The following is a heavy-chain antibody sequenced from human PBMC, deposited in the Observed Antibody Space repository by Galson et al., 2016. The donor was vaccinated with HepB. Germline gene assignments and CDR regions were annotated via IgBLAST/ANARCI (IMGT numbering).Heavy chain of an antibody. V-gene: IGHV4-39*01. D-gene: IGHD3-9*01. CDR2: IYYTGST. CDR1: GGSVSSSTYY. CDR3: ARHRIYDLLPVTIDY. J-gene: IGHJ4*02. Sequence: SETLSLTCTVSGGSVSSSTYYWGWIRQPPGKGLEWIGHIYYTGSTNYNPSLTSRVTISVDTSKNQFSLKLRFVTAADTAVYYCARHRIYDLLPVTIDYWDQGALVTVSS.